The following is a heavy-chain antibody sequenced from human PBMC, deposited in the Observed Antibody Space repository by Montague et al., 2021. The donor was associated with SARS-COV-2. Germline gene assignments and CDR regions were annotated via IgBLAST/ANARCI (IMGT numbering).Heavy chain of an antibody. J-gene: IGHJ4*02. Sequence: SETLSLTCAAYGGPFNPYFWSWICQTPGKGLEWIWEISHYGSTNYNPSFKSRVTISVDTSKSQFSLTLNSVTAADTAVYYCARGRPGEYSRCWIESWGQGTLVTVSS. CDR2: ISHYGST. CDR1: GGPFNPYF. CDR3: ARGRPGEYSRCWIES. D-gene: IGHD3-16*01. V-gene: IGHV4-34*01.